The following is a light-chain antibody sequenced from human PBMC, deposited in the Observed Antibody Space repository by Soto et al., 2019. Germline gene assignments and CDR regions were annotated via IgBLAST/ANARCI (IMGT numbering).Light chain of an antibody. Sequence: QSVLTQPPSASGTPGHEVTISCSGTSSNFGSNTVNWYQLLPGTAPKLLIYSNNQRPLGVPDRFSGYKSGTSASLAISGLQSEDEVDYYCAAWDGSLNDPGFGRGTKVTV. CDR2: SNN. J-gene: IGLJ6*01. CDR3: AAWDGSLNDPG. V-gene: IGLV1-44*01. CDR1: SSNFGSNT.